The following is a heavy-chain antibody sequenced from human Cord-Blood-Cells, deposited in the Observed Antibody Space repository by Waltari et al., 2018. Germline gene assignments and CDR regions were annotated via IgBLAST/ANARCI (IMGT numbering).Heavy chain of an antibody. CDR2: ISYDGSNK. Sequence: QVQLVESGGGVVQPGRSLRLSCAASGFTFSSYGMHWVRQAPGKGLEWVAVISYDGSNKYYADSVKGRFTISRDNSKNTLYLQMNSLRAEDTAVYYCAKGGQAVALNRAFDYWGQGTLVTVSS. CDR1: GFTFSSYG. D-gene: IGHD6-19*01. V-gene: IGHV3-30*18. J-gene: IGHJ4*02. CDR3: AKGGQAVALNRAFDY.